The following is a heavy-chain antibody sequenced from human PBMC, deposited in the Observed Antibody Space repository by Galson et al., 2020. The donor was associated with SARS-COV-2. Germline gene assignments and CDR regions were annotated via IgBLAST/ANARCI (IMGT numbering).Heavy chain of an antibody. CDR1: GFTFSSYG. D-gene: IGHD4-17*01. V-gene: IGHV3-33*01. CDR3: ARDLSYGDCKDY. J-gene: IGHJ4*02. Sequence: GESLKISCAASGFTFSSYGMHWVRQAPGKGLEWVAVIWYDGSNKYYADSVKGRFTISRDNSKNTLYLQMNSLRAEDTAVYYCARDLSYGDCKDYWGQGTLVTVSS. CDR2: IWYDGSNK.